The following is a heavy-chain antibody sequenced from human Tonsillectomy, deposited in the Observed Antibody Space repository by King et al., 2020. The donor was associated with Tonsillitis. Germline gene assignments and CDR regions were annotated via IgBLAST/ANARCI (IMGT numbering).Heavy chain of an antibody. CDR1: GFSLTTSGVG. D-gene: IGHD3-22*01. CDR3: AHRGGYGAFDI. V-gene: IGHV2-5*01. Sequence: TLKESAPTLVKPTQTLTLTCTFSGFSLTTSGVGVGWIRQPPGKALEWLALIYWNDDKRYSPSLKSRLTITKDTSKNQVVLTMTNMDPVDTATYYCAHRGGYGAFDIWGQGTMVTVSS. J-gene: IGHJ3*02. CDR2: IYWNDDK.